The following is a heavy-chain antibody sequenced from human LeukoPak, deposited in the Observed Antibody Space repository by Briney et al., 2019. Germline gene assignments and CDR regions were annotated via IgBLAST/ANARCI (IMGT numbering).Heavy chain of an antibody. D-gene: IGHD4-17*01. CDR3: ARGRSYGDYPNYYYYYMDV. J-gene: IGHJ6*03. V-gene: IGHV4-4*07. CDR2: MYSSGST. Sequence: SETLSLTCTVSGGSISSYYWSWIRQPAGKGLEWIGRMYSSGSTNYNPSLKSRVSISVDTSKNQFSLRLSSVTAADTAVYYCARGRSYGDYPNYYYYYMDVWGKGTTVTVSS. CDR1: GGSISSYY.